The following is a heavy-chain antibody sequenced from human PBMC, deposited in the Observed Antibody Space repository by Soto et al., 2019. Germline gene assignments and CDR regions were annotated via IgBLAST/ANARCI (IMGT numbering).Heavy chain of an antibody. V-gene: IGHV3-33*01. Sequence: PGGSLRLSCAASGFTFSNYGMNWVRQAPGKGLEWVAVIWYDGSNKDYADSVKGRFTISRDNSKNTLYVQMNSLRAEDTAVYYCARVQTGKGSLDYWGQGTRVTVSS. CDR1: GFTFSNYG. D-gene: IGHD1-1*01. CDR2: IWYDGSNK. CDR3: ARVQTGKGSLDY. J-gene: IGHJ4*02.